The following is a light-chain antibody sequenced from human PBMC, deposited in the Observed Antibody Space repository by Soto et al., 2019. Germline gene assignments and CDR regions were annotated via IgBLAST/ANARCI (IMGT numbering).Light chain of an antibody. J-gene: IGKJ1*01. CDR2: GES. CDR3: QQYGSSPPTWT. CDR1: QSVSTN. V-gene: IGKV3-20*01. Sequence: EVVMTQSPATLSVSPGERATLSCRASQSVSTNLAWYQQKPGQAPRLLIYGESRRATGIPDRFSGSGSGTDFTLAIRRLEPEDFAVYYCQQYGSSPPTWTFGQGTKVDIK.